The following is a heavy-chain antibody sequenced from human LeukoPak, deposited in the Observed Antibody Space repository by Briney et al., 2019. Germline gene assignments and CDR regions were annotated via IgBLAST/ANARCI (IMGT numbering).Heavy chain of an antibody. V-gene: IGHV1-46*01. CDR3: ARDNDFWSGYQQNWFDP. D-gene: IGHD3-3*01. CDR1: GYTFTSYY. CDR2: INPSGGST. J-gene: IGHJ5*02. Sequence: ASVKVSCKASGYTFTSYYMHWVRQAPGQGLEWMGIINPSGGSTSYAQKFQGRVTMTKDMSTSTVYMELSSLRSEDTAVYYCARDNDFWSGYQQNWFDPWGQGTLVTVSS.